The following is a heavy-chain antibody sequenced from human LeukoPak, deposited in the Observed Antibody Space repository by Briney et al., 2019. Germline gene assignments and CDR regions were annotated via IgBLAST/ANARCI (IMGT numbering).Heavy chain of an antibody. D-gene: IGHD3-22*01. V-gene: IGHV3-30*02. CDR1: GFTFSSYG. J-gene: IGHJ4*02. CDR3: AKGAYYYDSSGYIDY. Sequence: GGSLRLSCAASGFTFSSYGMHWVRQAPGKGLEGVAFIRYDGSNKYYADSVKGRFTISRDNSKNTLYLQMNNLRAEDTAVYYCAKGAYYYDSSGYIDYWGQGTLVTVSS. CDR2: IRYDGSNK.